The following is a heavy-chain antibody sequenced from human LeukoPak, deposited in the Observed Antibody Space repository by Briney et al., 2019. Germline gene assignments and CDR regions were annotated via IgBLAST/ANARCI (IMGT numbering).Heavy chain of an antibody. Sequence: SQTLSLTCTVSGGSISSGGYYWSWIRQHPGKGLEWIGYIYYSGSTYYNPSLKSRVTISVDTSKNQFSLKLSSVTAADTAVYYCARGDDSSGCGPPKLDYWGQGTLVTVSS. CDR2: IYYSGST. CDR1: GGSISSGGYY. D-gene: IGHD3-22*01. J-gene: IGHJ4*02. V-gene: IGHV4-31*03. CDR3: ARGDDSSGCGPPKLDY.